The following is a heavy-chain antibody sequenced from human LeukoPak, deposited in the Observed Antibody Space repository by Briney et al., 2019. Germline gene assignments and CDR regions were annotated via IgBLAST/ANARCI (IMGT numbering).Heavy chain of an antibody. CDR3: AREPPTWSGPFDY. CDR1: GGTFSSYT. D-gene: IGHD3-3*01. V-gene: IGHV1-69*04. Sequence: SVKVSCKASGGTFSSYTISWVRQAPGQGLEWMGRIIPILGIANYAQKFQGRVTITADKSTSTAYMELSSLRSEDTAAYYCAREPPTWSGPFDYWGQGTLVTVSS. J-gene: IGHJ4*02. CDR2: IIPILGIA.